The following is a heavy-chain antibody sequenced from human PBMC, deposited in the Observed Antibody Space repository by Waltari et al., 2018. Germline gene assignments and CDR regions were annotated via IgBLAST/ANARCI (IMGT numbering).Heavy chain of an antibody. CDR1: GFPFSSYA. J-gene: IGHJ4*02. D-gene: IGHD3-3*01. CDR3: ARDLMGVGAITREGVDD. Sequence: QVQLVQSGGGVVQPGRSLRLSCAASGFPFSSYAMHWVRQAPGKGLEWVAVKSYDGSNKYYADSVKGRFTISRDNSKSTLFLQMSSLRADDTAVYYCARDLMGVGAITREGVDDWGQGSLVTVSS. V-gene: IGHV3-30-3*01. CDR2: KSYDGSNK.